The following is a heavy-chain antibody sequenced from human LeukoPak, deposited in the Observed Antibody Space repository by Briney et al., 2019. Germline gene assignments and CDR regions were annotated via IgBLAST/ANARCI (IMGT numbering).Heavy chain of an antibody. CDR2: FHATSST. Sequence: SETLSLTCTVSGGSISSFYWSWIRQPAGKGLAWIGFFHATSSTNYNPSLKSRVSISVDTSKNQVSLGLNSVTAADTAVNYCARGDPTGRPGIGFDFWGQGTLVTVSS. CDR1: GGSISSFY. CDR3: ARGDPTGRPGIGFDF. J-gene: IGHJ4*02. V-gene: IGHV4-4*07. D-gene: IGHD1-26*01.